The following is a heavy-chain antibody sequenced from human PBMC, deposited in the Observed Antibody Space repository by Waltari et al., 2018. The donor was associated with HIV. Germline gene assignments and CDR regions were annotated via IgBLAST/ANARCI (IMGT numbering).Heavy chain of an antibody. CDR3: ARDAAPPEY. Sequence: QVQLVESGGGVVQPGRARRPSCAASGFSFSSEAMHWVRQAPGKGLEWVAAISYDGRNKFYADSVKGRFTISRDNSKNTVYVEMSSLSPEDTAVYFCARDAAPPEYWGQGTLVTVSS. CDR2: ISYDGRNK. CDR1: GFSFSSEA. V-gene: IGHV3-30*04. J-gene: IGHJ4*02.